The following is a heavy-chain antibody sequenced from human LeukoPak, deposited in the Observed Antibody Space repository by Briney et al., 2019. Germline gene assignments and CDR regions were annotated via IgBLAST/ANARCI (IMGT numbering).Heavy chain of an antibody. CDR2: INPNTGDT. J-gene: IGHJ4*02. D-gene: IGHD2-15*01. CDR1: GSTFTAYY. CDR3: ASYPRYVSTPPFDY. V-gene: IGHV1-2*02. Sequence: ASVKVSCKASGSTFTAYYMHWVRQAPGQGPEWMGWINPNTGDTKYAQKFQGRVTMTRDTTISTAYLELSRLTSDDTAVYYCASYPRYVSTPPFDYWGQGTLVTVSS.